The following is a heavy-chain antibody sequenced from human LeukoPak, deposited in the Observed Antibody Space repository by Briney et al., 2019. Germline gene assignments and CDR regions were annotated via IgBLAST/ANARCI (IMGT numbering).Heavy chain of an antibody. CDR2: IYYSGRT. CDR1: GGSISSGSYY. J-gene: IGHJ5*02. V-gene: IGHV4-31*03. D-gene: IGHD5-24*01. Sequence: SETLSLTGTVSGGSISSGSYYWSWIRHHPGKGLEWIGHIYYSGRTYYNPSLKSRVTISVDTSKNQFSLKLRSMTAADTAVYYCARDRGRDGYNDNWFDPWGQGTLVTVFS. CDR3: ARDRGRDGYNDNWFDP.